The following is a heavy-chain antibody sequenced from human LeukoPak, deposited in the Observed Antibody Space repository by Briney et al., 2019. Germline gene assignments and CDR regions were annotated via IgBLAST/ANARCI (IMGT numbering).Heavy chain of an antibody. CDR2: ISSGSSTI. J-gene: IGHJ4*02. V-gene: IGHV3-48*02. CDR1: GFIFSGSS. Sequence: GGSLRLSCAASGFIFSGSSMNWVRQAPGKVPEWVSYISSGSSTIHYADSVKGRFTISRDNAKNSLFLQMNSLRDEDTAVYYCARDYGYSSSLDYWGQGTLVTVSS. D-gene: IGHD6-13*01. CDR3: ARDYGYSSSLDY.